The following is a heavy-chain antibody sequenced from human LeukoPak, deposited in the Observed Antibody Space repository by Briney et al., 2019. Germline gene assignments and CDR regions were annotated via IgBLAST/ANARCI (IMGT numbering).Heavy chain of an antibody. J-gene: IGHJ3*02. Sequence: GRSLRLSCAASGFTFSSYWMHWVRQAPGKGLVWVSRINSNGSSTSYADSVKGRFTISRDNAKNTLYLQMNSLRAEDTAVNYCAREDCSGGSCYLDAFDIWGQGTMVTVSS. D-gene: IGHD2-15*01. CDR1: GFTFSSYW. CDR2: INSNGSST. CDR3: AREDCSGGSCYLDAFDI. V-gene: IGHV3-74*01.